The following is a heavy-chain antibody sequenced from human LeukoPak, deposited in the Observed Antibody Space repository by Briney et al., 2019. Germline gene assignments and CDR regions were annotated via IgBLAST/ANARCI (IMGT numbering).Heavy chain of an antibody. J-gene: IGHJ4*02. CDR1: GFTFDGYA. V-gene: IGHV3-9*01. Sequence: PGGSLRLSCAASGFTFDGYAMHWVRQVPGKGLEWVSGISWNSGSIGYADSVKGRFTISRDSAKNSLYLQMNSLRPEDTALYYCARSIAARRSFDYWGQGTLVTVSS. D-gene: IGHD6-6*01. CDR2: ISWNSGSI. CDR3: ARSIAARRSFDY.